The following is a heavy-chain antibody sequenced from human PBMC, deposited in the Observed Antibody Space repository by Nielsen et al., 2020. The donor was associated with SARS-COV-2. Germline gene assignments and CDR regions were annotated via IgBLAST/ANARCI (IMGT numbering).Heavy chain of an antibody. J-gene: IGHJ3*02. D-gene: IGHD5-18*01. CDR1: GFIFSDYA. Sequence: GESLKISCAAPGFIFSDYAIHWVRQAPGKGLEWVAVISYDGSEKYYGDSVKGRLTISRENSKSTVGLQMNSMRPEDTAIYYCASAYSFGSDAFDIWGQGTLVAVSS. CDR3: ASAYSFGSDAFDI. CDR2: ISYDGSEK. V-gene: IGHV3-30*04.